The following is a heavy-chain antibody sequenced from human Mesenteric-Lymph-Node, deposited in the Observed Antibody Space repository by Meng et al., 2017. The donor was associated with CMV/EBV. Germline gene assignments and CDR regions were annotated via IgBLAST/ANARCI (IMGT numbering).Heavy chain of an antibody. D-gene: IGHD4-17*01. CDR3: AKDYGDYGSHFQH. V-gene: IGHV3-74*01. Sequence: CAASGFTFSSFWMHWVRQAPGKGLVWVSRINSDGSSTIYADSVKGRLTISRDNAKNSLYLQMNSLRAEDTAVYYCAKDYGDYGSHFQHWGQGTLVTVSS. CDR1: GFTFSSFW. J-gene: IGHJ1*01. CDR2: INSDGSST.